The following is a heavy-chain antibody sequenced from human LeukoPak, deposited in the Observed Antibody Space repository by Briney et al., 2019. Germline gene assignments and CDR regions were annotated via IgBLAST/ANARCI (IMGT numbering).Heavy chain of an antibody. J-gene: IGHJ4*02. CDR3: ARGGLQLWFLVDY. CDR1: GYTFTGYF. D-gene: IGHD5-18*01. Sequence: GASVKASCKASGYTFTGYFMHWGRQAPGQGLEWMGWINPNSGGTNYEQKFQGRVTMTRDTSISTAYMELSSLRSDDTAIYFCARGGLQLWFLVDYWGQGTLVTVSS. V-gene: IGHV1-2*02. CDR2: INPNSGGT.